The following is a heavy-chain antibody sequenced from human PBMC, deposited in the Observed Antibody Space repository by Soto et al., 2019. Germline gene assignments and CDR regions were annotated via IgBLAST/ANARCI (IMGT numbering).Heavy chain of an antibody. CDR2: IWYDGSNK. J-gene: IGHJ6*02. CDR3: AREVYCCPRYYYYVMYV. CDR1: GFTFSSYG. V-gene: IGHV3-33*01. Sequence: PGGSLRLSCAASGFTFSSYGMHWVRQAPGKGLEWVAVIWYDGSNKYYADSVKGRFTISRDNSKNTLYLQMNSLRAEDTAVYYCAREVYCCPRYYYYVMYVWGQGTTVPVSS. D-gene: IGHD2-15*01.